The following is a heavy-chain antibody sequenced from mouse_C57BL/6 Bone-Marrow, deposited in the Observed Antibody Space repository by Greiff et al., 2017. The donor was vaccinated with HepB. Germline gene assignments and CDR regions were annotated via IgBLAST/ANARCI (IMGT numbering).Heavy chain of an antibody. CDR3: ARGHYGSGYTAFFAY. CDR2: IDPSDSET. CDR1: GYTFTSYW. J-gene: IGHJ3*01. V-gene: IGHV1-52*01. D-gene: IGHD1-1*01. Sequence: QVQLQQPGAELVRPGSSVKLSCKASGYTFTSYWMHWVKQRPIQGLEWIGNIDPSDSETHYNQKFKDKATLTVDKSSSTAYMQLSSLTSEDSAVYYCARGHYGSGYTAFFAYWGQGTLVTVSA.